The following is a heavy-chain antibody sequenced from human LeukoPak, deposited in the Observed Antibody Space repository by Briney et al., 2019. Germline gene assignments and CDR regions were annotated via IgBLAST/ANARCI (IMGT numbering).Heavy chain of an antibody. CDR1: GYSISSGYY. V-gene: IGHV4-38-2*01. D-gene: IGHD5-18*01. J-gene: IGHJ4*02. CDR2: IYHSGST. Sequence: PSETLSLTCAVSGYSISSGYYWGWIRQPPGKGLEWIGSIYHSGSTNYNPSLKSRVAMSVDTSKNQFSLKLSSVTAADTAVYYCAGGDTAMVKDWGQGTLVTVSS. CDR3: AGGDTAMVKD.